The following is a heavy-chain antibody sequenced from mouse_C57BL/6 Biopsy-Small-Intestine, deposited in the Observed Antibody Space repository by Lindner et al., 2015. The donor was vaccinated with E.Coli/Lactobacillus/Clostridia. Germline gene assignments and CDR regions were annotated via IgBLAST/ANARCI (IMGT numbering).Heavy chain of an antibody. CDR2: IDPYNDNT. D-gene: IGHD2-5*01. V-gene: IGHV1-14*01. Sequence: VQLQESGPELVKPGASVKMSCKASGYTFTNYIIHWVKQMPGQGLEWIGYIDPYNDNTNYNEKFKGKATLTSDRSSSTAYMELSSLTSEDSAVYYCARSYYSNYGYFDYWGQGTTLTVSS. CDR1: GYTFTNYI. CDR3: ARSYYSNYGYFDY. J-gene: IGHJ2*01.